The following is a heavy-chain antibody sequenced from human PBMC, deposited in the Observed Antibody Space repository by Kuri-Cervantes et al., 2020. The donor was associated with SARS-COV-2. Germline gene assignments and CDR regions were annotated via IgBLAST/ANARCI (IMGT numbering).Heavy chain of an antibody. V-gene: IGHV3-11*04. D-gene: IGHD3-16*01. CDR2: ISSSGSTI. CDR1: GFTFSDYY. Sequence: GESLKISCAASGFTFSDYYMSWIRQAPGKGLEWVSYISSSGSTIYYADSVKGRFTISRDNSKNTLYLQMNSLRAEDTAVYYCASLLSGGGAHLYYFYMDAWGKGTSVTVSS. J-gene: IGHJ6*03. CDR3: ASLLSGGGAHLYYFYMDA.